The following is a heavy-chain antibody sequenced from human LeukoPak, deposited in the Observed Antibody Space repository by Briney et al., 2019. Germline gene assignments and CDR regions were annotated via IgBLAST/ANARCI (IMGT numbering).Heavy chain of an antibody. CDR1: GDSISSQY. V-gene: IGHV4-59*11. CDR2: IYYSGST. J-gene: IGHJ6*03. Sequence: PSETLSLTCTVSGDSISSQYWSWVRQPPGKGLEWVGYIYYSGSTNYNPSLKSRVTISVDTSKNQFSLKLSSVTAADTAVYYCARGKLIAATGVYYYYYMDVWGKGTTVTVSS. CDR3: ARGKLIAATGVYYYYYMDV. D-gene: IGHD6-6*01.